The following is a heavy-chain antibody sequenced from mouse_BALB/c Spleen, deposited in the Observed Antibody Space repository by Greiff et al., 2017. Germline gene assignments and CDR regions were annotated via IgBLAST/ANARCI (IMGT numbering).Heavy chain of an antibody. Sequence: DVKLVESGGGLVKPGGSLKLSCAASGFTFSSYTMSWVRQTPEKRLEWVATISSGGGNTYYPDSVKGRFTISRDNAKNNLYLQMSSLRSEDTALYYCARSTVVATDYAMDYWGQGTSVTVSS. V-gene: IGHV5-9*03. CDR3: ARSTVVATDYAMDY. CDR1: GFTFSSYT. CDR2: ISSGGGNT. D-gene: IGHD1-1*01. J-gene: IGHJ4*01.